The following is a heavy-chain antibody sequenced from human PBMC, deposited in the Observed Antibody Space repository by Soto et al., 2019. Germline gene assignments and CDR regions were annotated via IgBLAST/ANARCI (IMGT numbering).Heavy chain of an antibody. CDR3: ARDAHCGGAPGCRAMDV. J-gene: IGHJ6*02. CDR2: ISGYNGNT. CDR1: GYTFTSDG. Sequence: QVQLVQSGAEVKKPGASVKVSCKASGYTFTSDGVSWVRQAPGQGLEWMGWISGYNGNTNYAQRFGDRVTLTTDTSTSTAYMELRSLRSDDSAVYYCARDAHCGGAPGCRAMDVWGQGTTITVSS. D-gene: IGHD2-21*01. V-gene: IGHV1-18*04.